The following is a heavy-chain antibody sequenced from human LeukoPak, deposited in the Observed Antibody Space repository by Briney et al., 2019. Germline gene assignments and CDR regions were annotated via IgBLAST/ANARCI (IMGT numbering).Heavy chain of an antibody. J-gene: IGHJ5*02. D-gene: IGHD3-22*01. CDR2: ISAYNGNT. Sequence: ASVKVSCKASGYTFTSYGISWVRQAPGQGLEWMGWISAYNGNTNYAQKLQGRVTMTTDTSTSTAYMELRSLRSDDTAVYYCARDYDSSGYYSNWLDPWAREPWSPSPQ. CDR1: GYTFTSYG. CDR3: ARDYDSSGYYSNWLDP. V-gene: IGHV1-18*01.